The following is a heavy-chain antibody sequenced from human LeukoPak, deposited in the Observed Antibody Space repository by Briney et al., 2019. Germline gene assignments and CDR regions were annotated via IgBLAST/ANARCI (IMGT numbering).Heavy chain of an antibody. Sequence: GGSLRLSCAASGFTFSSYEMNWVRQAPGKGLEWVSYISSSGSTIYYADSVKGRFTISRDNAKNSLYLQMNSLRAEDTAVYYCASRNYYDSSGYYYFDYWGQGTLVTVSS. D-gene: IGHD3-22*01. CDR1: GFTFSSYE. CDR3: ASRNYYDSSGYYYFDY. J-gene: IGHJ4*02. V-gene: IGHV3-48*03. CDR2: ISSSGSTI.